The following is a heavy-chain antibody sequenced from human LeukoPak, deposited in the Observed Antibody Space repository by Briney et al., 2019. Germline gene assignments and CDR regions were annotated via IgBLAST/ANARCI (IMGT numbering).Heavy chain of an antibody. CDR3: ARDRGGVTDFDY. J-gene: IGHJ4*02. Sequence: GGSLRLSCAASGFTFSGYAMSWVRQAPGKGLGWVSAISGSGGSTYYADSVKGRFTISRDNAKNSLYLQMNSPRAEDTAVYYCARDRGGVTDFDYWGQGTLVTVSS. V-gene: IGHV3-23*01. CDR2: ISGSGGST. D-gene: IGHD2-21*02. CDR1: GFTFSGYA.